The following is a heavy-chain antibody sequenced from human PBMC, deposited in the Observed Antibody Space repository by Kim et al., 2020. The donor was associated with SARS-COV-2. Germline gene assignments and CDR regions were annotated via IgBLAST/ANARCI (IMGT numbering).Heavy chain of an antibody. V-gene: IGHV1-2*02. D-gene: IGHD6-19*01. CDR3: AKDTKIYTTGWANWFDP. J-gene: IGHJ5*02. CDR2: INPNNGGT. CDR1: GYTFTDYY. Sequence: ASVNVSCKASGYTFTDYYIHWLRQAPGQGLEWMGWINPNNGGTKYAQNFQGRVTMTRDTSNTTAYMDLSSLRSDDTAVYYCAKDTKIYTTGWANWFDPWGQGTLVTVSS.